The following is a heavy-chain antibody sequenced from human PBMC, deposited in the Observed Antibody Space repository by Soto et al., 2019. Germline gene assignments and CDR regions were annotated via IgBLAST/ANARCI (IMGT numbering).Heavy chain of an antibody. CDR3: ARKNGDSAMATDLDF. CDR1: GYTFTGYY. D-gene: IGHD5-18*01. V-gene: IGHV1-2*02. CDR2: INPNSGDT. Sequence: SLKVSSKASGYTFTGYYMPWGRKAPGQGLEWMGWINPNSGDTHFAQNFQGRVTMTSDTSITTAYMELSGLKSDDTAFYYCARKNGDSAMATDLDFWGQGTLVTVSS. J-gene: IGHJ4*02.